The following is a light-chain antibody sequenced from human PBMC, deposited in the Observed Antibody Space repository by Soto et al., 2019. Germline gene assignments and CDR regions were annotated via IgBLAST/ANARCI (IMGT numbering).Light chain of an antibody. CDR2: GTS. J-gene: IGKJ1*01. CDR3: QQHNDWPRT. V-gene: IGKV3-15*01. CDR1: QSVGSN. Sequence: EVVMTQSPATLSVSPGESATLSCRASQSVGSNLARYQQKPGQPPRLLLYGTSTRATGIPARISGSGSGTEFTLTISSLQSEDFAVYYCQQHNDWPRTFGQGTKLEI.